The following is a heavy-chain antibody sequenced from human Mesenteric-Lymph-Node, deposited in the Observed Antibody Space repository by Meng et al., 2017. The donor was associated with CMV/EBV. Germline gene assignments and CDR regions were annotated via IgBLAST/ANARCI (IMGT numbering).Heavy chain of an antibody. V-gene: IGHV3-7*01. CDR2: IKQDGRER. D-gene: IGHD3-3*01. CDR1: GFMVSDTW. J-gene: IGHJ5*02. CDR3: ARDQKHALDFWSHYRRSWASDWFDP. Sequence: GGSLRLSCVASGFMVSDTWMSWVRQVPGKGLEWVANIKQDGRERNYVDSVKGRFTISKDNAKNSLYLEMSSLRVEDTAVYYCARDQKHALDFWSHYRRSWASDWFDPWGQGTLVTVSS.